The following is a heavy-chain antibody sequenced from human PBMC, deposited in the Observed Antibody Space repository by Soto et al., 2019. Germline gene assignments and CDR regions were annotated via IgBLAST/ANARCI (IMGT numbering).Heavy chain of an antibody. D-gene: IGHD3-3*01. CDR3: ARELEWLLLGFAGYDY. V-gene: IGHV1-18*01. J-gene: IGHJ4*02. CDR2: ISAYNGNT. CDR1: GYTFTSYG. Sequence: QVQLVQSGAEVKKPGASVKVSCKASGYTFTSYGISWVRQAPGQGLEWMGWISAYNGNTNYAQKLQGRVTMTTDTXTXKAYMELRSLRSDDTAVYYCARELEWLLLGFAGYDYWGQGTLVTVSS.